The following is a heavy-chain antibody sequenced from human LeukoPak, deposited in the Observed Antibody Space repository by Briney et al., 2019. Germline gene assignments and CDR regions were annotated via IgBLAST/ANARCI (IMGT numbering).Heavy chain of an antibody. D-gene: IGHD3-3*01. CDR2: IKEDGSEK. Sequence: GGSLRLSCAASGFTFSSYAMSWVRQAPGKGLEWVANIKEDGSEKYSLDSVEGRFAVSRDNVENSLYLQINNLRVEDTAIYYCARSGSSVFWYWGQGTLVTVSS. V-gene: IGHV3-7*01. CDR3: ARSGSSVFWY. J-gene: IGHJ4*02. CDR1: GFTFSSYA.